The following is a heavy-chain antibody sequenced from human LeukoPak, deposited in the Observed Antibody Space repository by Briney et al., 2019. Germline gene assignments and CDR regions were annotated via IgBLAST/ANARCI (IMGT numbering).Heavy chain of an antibody. V-gene: IGHV4-31*03. CDR3: ARDRYYDFWSGYDAFDI. J-gene: IGHJ3*02. Sequence: SETLSLTCTVSGGSISSGGYYWSWIRQHPGKGLEWIGYIYYSGSTYYNPSLKSRVTISVDTSKNQFSLKLSSVTAADTAVYYCARDRYYDFWSGYDAFDIWGQGTMVTVS. D-gene: IGHD3-3*01. CDR2: IYYSGST. CDR1: GGSISSGGYY.